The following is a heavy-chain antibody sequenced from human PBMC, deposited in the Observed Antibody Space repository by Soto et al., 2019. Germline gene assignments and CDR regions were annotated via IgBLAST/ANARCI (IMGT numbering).Heavy chain of an antibody. CDR2: TSDDGSNQ. J-gene: IGHJ4*02. D-gene: IGHD5-18*01. V-gene: IGHV3-30*18. Sequence: PGGSLRLSCAASGFIFTNYGMHWVRQAPGKGLEWVAVTSDDGSNQHYADSVKGRFTISRDNSKKTLYLQMNSLRAEDTAVYSCAKDRGRGYSYALDSWGQGTLVTVSS. CDR1: GFIFTNYG. CDR3: AKDRGRGYSYALDS.